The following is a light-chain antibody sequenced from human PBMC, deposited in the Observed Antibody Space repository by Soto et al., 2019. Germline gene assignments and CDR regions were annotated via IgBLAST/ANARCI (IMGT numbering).Light chain of an antibody. CDR2: DAS. CDR3: HQHNPYSPYT. V-gene: IGKV1-5*03. J-gene: IGKJ2*01. CDR1: QSITNC. Sequence: DIQMTQSPSTLSASVGDRVTITCRASQSITNCLVWYQQKPGKAPKRLIFDASSFRTAVPPRFTGSRSGTEFTITIISLQPEDYVTYYCHQHNPYSPYTFGQGTKLEIK.